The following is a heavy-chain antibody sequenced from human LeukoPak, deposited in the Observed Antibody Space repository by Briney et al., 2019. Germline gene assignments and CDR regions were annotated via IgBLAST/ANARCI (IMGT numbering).Heavy chain of an antibody. CDR2: INPNSGGA. CDR3: ARDSFNYIPSPYYSVTAGSLTDL. V-gene: IGHV1-2*02. Sequence: ASVKVSCKASGYTFTTYGINWVRQAPGQGLEWMGWINPNSGGANYAQQFQGRVTMTRDTSISTAYMELSRLRADDTAVYYCARDSFNYIPSPYYSVTAGSLTDLWGQGTLVTVSS. J-gene: IGHJ5*02. CDR1: GYTFTTYG. D-gene: IGHD3-10*02.